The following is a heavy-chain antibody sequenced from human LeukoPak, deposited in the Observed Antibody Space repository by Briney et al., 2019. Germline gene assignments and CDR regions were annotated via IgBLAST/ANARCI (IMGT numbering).Heavy chain of an antibody. CDR3: AKVRWELRHADY. Sequence: GGSLRLSCSASGFTFSDYAMSWVRQAPGKGLEWVSIISGHSGSTYYADSVKGRFTISRDNSKNTLYLQMNSLRAEDTAVYYCAKVRWELRHADYWGQGTLVTVSS. CDR2: ISGHSGST. CDR1: GFTFSDYA. D-gene: IGHD1-26*01. J-gene: IGHJ4*02. V-gene: IGHV3-23*01.